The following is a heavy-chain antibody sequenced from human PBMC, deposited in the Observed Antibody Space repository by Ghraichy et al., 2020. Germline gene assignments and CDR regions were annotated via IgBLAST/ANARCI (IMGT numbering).Heavy chain of an antibody. V-gene: IGHV1-69*06. Sequence: SVKVSCKASGGTFNNYAISWVRQAPGRGLEWMGGIIRIFGTPHYPQKSQGRVTITADKSTSTAYMELSSLRFDDTAVYYCATGGTISAPLDVWGKGTTVTVSS. CDR1: GGTFNNYA. D-gene: IGHD1-1*01. CDR3: ATGGTISAPLDV. CDR2: IIRIFGTP. J-gene: IGHJ6*04.